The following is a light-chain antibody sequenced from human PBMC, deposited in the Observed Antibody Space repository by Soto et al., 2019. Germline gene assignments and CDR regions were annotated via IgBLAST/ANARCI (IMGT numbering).Light chain of an antibody. CDR1: SSDVGGYNY. J-gene: IGLJ3*02. V-gene: IGLV2-14*01. Sequence: QSALTQPASVSGSPGQSITISCTGTSSDVGGYNYVSWYQQHPGKAPKLMIYEVSNRPSGVSNRFSGSKSGNTASLTISGLQAEDEADSYCSSYTTSSTRVVGGGTKLTVL. CDR3: SSYTTSSTRV. CDR2: EVS.